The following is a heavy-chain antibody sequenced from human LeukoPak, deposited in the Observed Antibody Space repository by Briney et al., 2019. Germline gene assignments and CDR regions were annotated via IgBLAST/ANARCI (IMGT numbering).Heavy chain of an antibody. CDR2: IRSETDGGTP. J-gene: IGHJ1*01. CDR3: TTPTLH. V-gene: IGHV3-15*01. CDR1: GFTFSYAR. Sequence: GGSLRLSCAASGFTFSYARMTWVRQAPGKGLEWVGHIRSETDGGTPDYAAPVKGRFTISRDDSKNTLYLQMNSLKTEDTAVYYCTTPTLHWGQGTLVTVSS.